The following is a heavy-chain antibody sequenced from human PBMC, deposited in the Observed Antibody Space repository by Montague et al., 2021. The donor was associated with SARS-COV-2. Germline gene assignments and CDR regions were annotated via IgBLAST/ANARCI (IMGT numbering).Heavy chain of an antibody. D-gene: IGHD3-10*01. CDR3: ARGLWFGELLSLYYYYGMDV. Sequence: CAIPGDSVSSNSAAWNWIRQSPSRGLEWLGRTYYRSKWYNDYAVSVKSRITINPDTSKNQFSLQLNSVTPEDTAVYYCARGLWFGELLSLYYYYGMDVWGQGTTVTVSS. V-gene: IGHV6-1*01. J-gene: IGHJ6*02. CDR1: GDSVSSNSAA. CDR2: TYYRSKWYN.